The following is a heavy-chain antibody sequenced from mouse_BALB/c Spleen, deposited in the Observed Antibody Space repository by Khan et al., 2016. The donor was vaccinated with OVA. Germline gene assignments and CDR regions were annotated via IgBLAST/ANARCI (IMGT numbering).Heavy chain of an antibody. CDR3: SRYAGNYLYYFDY. V-gene: IGHV3-8*02. J-gene: IGHJ2*01. Sequence: EVQLQESGPSLVKPSQTLSLTCSVTGDSITSGYWNWIRKFPGNKLEYMGYISYSGSTYYNPSLKSRISITRDTSKNQYYLQLNSVPTEDTATSSWSRYAGNYLYYFDYWGQGTTLTVSS. CDR1: GDSITSGY. D-gene: IGHD2-1*01. CDR2: ISYSGST.